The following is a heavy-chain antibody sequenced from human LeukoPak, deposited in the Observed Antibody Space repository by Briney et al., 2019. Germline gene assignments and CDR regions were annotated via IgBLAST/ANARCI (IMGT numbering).Heavy chain of an antibody. CDR2: ISPSGDIT. CDR1: GFSFSSHG. J-gene: IGHJ6*03. D-gene: IGHD3-9*01. V-gene: IGHV3-23*01. CDR3: ARDILTGLGYMDV. Sequence: GGTLRLSCAGSGFSFSSHGMNWVRQAPGKGLEWVSGISPSGDITYYADSVKGRFTISRDNSKNTLYLQMNSLRAEDTAVYYCARDILTGLGYMDVWGKGTTVTISS.